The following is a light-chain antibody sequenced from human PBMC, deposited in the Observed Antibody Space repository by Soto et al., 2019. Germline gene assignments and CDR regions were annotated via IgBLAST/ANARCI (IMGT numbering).Light chain of an antibody. CDR3: QQYHKWPGT. Sequence: DIVMTQSPATLSVSPGDRATLSCRASESIDNNLAWYQQKPGRSPTLLIYDASTRTPGLPARFSGSGSGAAFTRTVSSLQSEDFAVYYCQQYHKWPGTFGQGTLV. CDR2: DAS. V-gene: IGKV3-15*01. J-gene: IGKJ1*01. CDR1: ESIDNN.